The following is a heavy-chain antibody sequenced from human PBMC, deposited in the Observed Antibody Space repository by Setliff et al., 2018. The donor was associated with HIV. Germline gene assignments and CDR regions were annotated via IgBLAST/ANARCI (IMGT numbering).Heavy chain of an antibody. V-gene: IGHV4-34*01. J-gene: IGHJ5*02. D-gene: IGHD1-26*01. CDR1: GGSFSGYY. Sequence: SETLSLTCAVYGGSFSGYYWSWIRQSPEKGLEWIGEIHHSRRTNYSPSLKSRVAISLDTSKNQFSLKLSSVTAADTAIYYCAGSMGATKGSWFEPWGQGTLVTVSS. CDR2: IHHSRRT. CDR3: AGSMGATKGSWFEP.